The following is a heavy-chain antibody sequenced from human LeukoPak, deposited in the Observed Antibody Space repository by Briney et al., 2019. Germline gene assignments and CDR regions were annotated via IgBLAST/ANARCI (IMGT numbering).Heavy chain of an antibody. Sequence: SQTLSLTCTVSGGSISSGGYYWSWIRQHPGKGLEWIGYIYYSGSTYYNPSLKSRVTISVDTSKNQFSLKLSSVTAADTAVYYCARADYGDRTEIDYWGQGTLVTVFS. D-gene: IGHD4-17*01. CDR2: IYYSGST. J-gene: IGHJ4*02. CDR1: GGSISSGGYY. CDR3: ARADYGDRTEIDY. V-gene: IGHV4-31*03.